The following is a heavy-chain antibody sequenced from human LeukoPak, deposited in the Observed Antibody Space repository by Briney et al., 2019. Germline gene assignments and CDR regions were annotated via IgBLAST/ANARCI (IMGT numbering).Heavy chain of an antibody. D-gene: IGHD6-13*01. CDR3: AGGLGSSSQIHYYRYREYYYYGMDV. Sequence: PSETLSLTCAVYGGSFSGYYWSWIRQPPGKGLEWIGEINHSGSTNYNPSLKSRVTISVDTSKNQFSLKLSSVTAADTAVYYCAGGLGSSSQIHYYRYREYYYYGMDVWGQGTTVTVSS. CDR1: GGSFSGYY. V-gene: IGHV4-34*01. J-gene: IGHJ6*02. CDR2: INHSGST.